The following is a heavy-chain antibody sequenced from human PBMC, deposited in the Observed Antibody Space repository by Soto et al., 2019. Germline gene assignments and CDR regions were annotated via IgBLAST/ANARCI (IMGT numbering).Heavy chain of an antibody. Sequence: EVHLLESGGGSVHPGASLRLSCGASGFTFSTCVMTWVRQAPGKGLEWVSCITGSDTGTHYADSVKGRFTISRDNSKNTMYLQTNNLRVEDTGVYYCAKGLINGRWYAEDWGQGTLVTVSS. CDR1: GFTFSTCV. V-gene: IGHV3-23*01. CDR2: ITGSDTGT. D-gene: IGHD6-13*01. CDR3: AKGLINGRWYAED. J-gene: IGHJ4*02.